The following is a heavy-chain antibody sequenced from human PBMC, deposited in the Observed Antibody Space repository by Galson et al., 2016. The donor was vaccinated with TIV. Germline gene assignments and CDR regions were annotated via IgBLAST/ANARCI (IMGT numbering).Heavy chain of an antibody. Sequence: PLRLSCAASGFTLSDYYMTWIRQAPGKGLEWLSHISYSGSAKYDADSMKGRLTMSRDIAKNSMYLGMSSLRAEDTAVYYCARYSGKSYALDVWGQGTAVTVSS. CDR3: ARYSGKSYALDV. J-gene: IGHJ6*02. CDR1: GFTLSDYY. V-gene: IGHV3-11*01. D-gene: IGHD1-26*01. CDR2: ISYSGSAK.